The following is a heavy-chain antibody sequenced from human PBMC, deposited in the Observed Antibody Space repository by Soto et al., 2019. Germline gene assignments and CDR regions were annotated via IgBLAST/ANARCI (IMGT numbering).Heavy chain of an antibody. J-gene: IGHJ6*02. CDR3: AKEVYGAARGAMDV. CDR1: GFTFSNNV. V-gene: IGHV3-23*01. Sequence: EVQLLESGGGLVQPGGSLRLSCAASGFTFSNNVMSWVRQAPGKGLEWVSGINDNGGDTYYADSVKGRCTISRDNSKNTLYQQMNSLRAEDTAVYYCAKEVYGAARGAMDVWGQGTTVTVSS. D-gene: IGHD2-8*01. CDR2: INDNGGDT.